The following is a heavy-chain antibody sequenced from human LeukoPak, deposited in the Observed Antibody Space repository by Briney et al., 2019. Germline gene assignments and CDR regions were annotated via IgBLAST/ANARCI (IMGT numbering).Heavy chain of an antibody. V-gene: IGHV3-23*01. J-gene: IGHJ4*02. Sequence: GGSLRLSCAASGFTFSGYTMSWVRQAPGKGLEWVSSISGSGGSTSYADSVKGRFTISRDNSKNTLYLQMNSLRAEDTAVYYCAKDLSVFWSGQGCWGQGTLVTVSS. CDR3: AKDLSVFWSGQGC. CDR2: ISGSGGST. CDR1: GFTFSGYT. D-gene: IGHD3-3*01.